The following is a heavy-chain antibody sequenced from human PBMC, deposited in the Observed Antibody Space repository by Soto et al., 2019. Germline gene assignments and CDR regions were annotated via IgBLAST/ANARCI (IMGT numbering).Heavy chain of an antibody. CDR3: ATPPCYYQSSCRMDV. CDR2: IFHSGTT. Sequence: SETLSLTCAVSGFSINSGYYWGRIRQPPGKGLEWIGSIFHSGTTYYNPSLKSRVIISVDTSKNQFTLDLTSAPVADTAVLFCATPPCYYQSSCRMDVWGQGTTVTVSS. CDR1: GFSINSGYY. D-gene: IGHD3-22*01. J-gene: IGHJ6*02. V-gene: IGHV4-38-2*01.